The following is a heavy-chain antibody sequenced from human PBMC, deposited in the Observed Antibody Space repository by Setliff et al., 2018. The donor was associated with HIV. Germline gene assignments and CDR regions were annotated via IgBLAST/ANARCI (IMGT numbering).Heavy chain of an antibody. Sequence: PWGSLRLSCAASGFTFSSYAMSWVRQAPGKGLEWVSTISGGTGYTYYADSVKGRFTISRDNSKNTLFLQMNSLRADDTAVYYCARAYNVYDYRFDSSGYDYWGQGTLVTVSS. CDR1: GFTFSSYA. J-gene: IGHJ4*02. CDR2: ISGGTGYT. CDR3: ARAYNVYDYRFDSSGYDY. D-gene: IGHD3-22*01. V-gene: IGHV3-23*01.